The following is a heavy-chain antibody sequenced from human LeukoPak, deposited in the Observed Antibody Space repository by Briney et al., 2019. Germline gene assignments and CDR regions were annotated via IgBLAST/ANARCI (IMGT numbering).Heavy chain of an antibody. CDR3: ARDTYYYGSGSYYFDY. CDR1: GGSISSYY. Sequence: TSETLSLTCTVSGGSISSYYWSWIRQPAGKGLEWIGRIYTSGNTNYNPSLKSRVTMSVDTSKNQFSLKLSSVTAADTAVYYCARDTYYYGSGSYYFDYWGQGTLVTVSS. D-gene: IGHD3-10*01. V-gene: IGHV4-4*07. CDR2: IYTSGNT. J-gene: IGHJ4*02.